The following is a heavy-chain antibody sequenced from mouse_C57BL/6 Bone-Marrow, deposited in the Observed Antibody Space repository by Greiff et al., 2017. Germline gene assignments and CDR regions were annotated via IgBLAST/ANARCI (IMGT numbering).Heavy chain of an antibody. CDR2: IYWDDDK. CDR1: GFSLSTSGMG. V-gene: IGHV8-12*01. Sequence: QVQLKESGPGILQPSQTLSLTCSFSGFSLSTSGMGVSWIRQPSGKGLEWLAHIYWDDDKRYNPSLKSRLTISKDTSRNQVFLKITSVDTADTATYYCARYDYGHWYFDVWGTGTTVTVSS. D-gene: IGHD2-4*01. CDR3: ARYDYGHWYFDV. J-gene: IGHJ1*03.